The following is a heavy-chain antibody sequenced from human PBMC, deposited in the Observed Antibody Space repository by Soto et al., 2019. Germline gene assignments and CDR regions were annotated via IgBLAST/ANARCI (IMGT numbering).Heavy chain of an antibody. V-gene: IGHV3-15*01. Sequence: TGGSLRLSCAASGFTFSNAWMSWVRQAPGKGLEWVGRIKSKTDGGTTDYAAPVKGRFTISRDDSKNTLYLQMNSLKTEDTAVYYCTTDVTDDSSGYYSAEYFQHWGQGTLVTVSS. D-gene: IGHD3-22*01. CDR2: IKSKTDGGTT. CDR1: GFTFSNAW. CDR3: TTDVTDDSSGYYSAEYFQH. J-gene: IGHJ1*01.